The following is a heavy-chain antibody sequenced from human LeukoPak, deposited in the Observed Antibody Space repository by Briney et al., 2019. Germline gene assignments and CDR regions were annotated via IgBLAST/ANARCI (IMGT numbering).Heavy chain of an antibody. CDR3: AREGPVVRGSEVDY. V-gene: IGHV3-48*02. Sequence: GGSLRLSCAAAGFIFSAYPMNWVRQAPGKGLEWVSYISSSGNTIYYADSVKSRFAISRDNAKNSRYLQLNSLRDEDTAVYYCAREGPVVRGSEVDYWGQGTLVTVSS. D-gene: IGHD4-23*01. J-gene: IGHJ4*02. CDR1: GFIFSAYP. CDR2: ISSSGNTI.